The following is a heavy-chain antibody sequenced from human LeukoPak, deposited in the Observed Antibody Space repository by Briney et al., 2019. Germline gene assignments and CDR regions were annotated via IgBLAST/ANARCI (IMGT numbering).Heavy chain of an antibody. CDR3: ASSGSSGLFDY. J-gene: IGHJ4*02. CDR2: IYYSGST. V-gene: IGHV4-59*01. D-gene: IGHD3-22*01. CDR1: GGSISSYY. Sequence: SETLSLTCTVSGGSISSYYWSWIRQPPGKGLEWIGYIYYSGSTNYNPSLKSRVTISVDTSKNQFSLKLSSVTAADTAVYYCASSGSSGLFDYWGQGTLVTVSS.